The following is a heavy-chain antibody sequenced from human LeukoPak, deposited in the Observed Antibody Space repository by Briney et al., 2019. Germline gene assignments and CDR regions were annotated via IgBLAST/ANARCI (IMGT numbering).Heavy chain of an antibody. J-gene: IGHJ6*02. Sequence: ASVKVSCKASGYTFTSYGISWVRQAPGQGLEWMGWINPNSGGTNYAQKFQGRVTMTRDTSISTAYMELSRLRSDDTAVYYCARDQGIVVVPAATHYGMDVWGQGTTVTVSS. CDR3: ARDQGIVVVPAATHYGMDV. CDR1: GYTFTSYG. V-gene: IGHV1-2*02. D-gene: IGHD2-2*01. CDR2: INPNSGGT.